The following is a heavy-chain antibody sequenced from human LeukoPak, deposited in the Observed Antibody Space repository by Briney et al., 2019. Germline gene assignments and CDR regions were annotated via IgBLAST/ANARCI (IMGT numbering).Heavy chain of an antibody. Sequence: SQTLSLTCAVSGGSISSGGYSWSWIRQPPGKGLEWIGYIYHSGSTYYNPSLKSRVTISVDRSKNQFSLKLSSVTAADTAVYYCARAVEGAEYFQHWGQGTLVTVSS. CDR1: GGSISSGGYS. CDR3: ARAVEGAEYFQH. V-gene: IGHV4-30-2*01. CDR2: IYHSGST. J-gene: IGHJ1*01. D-gene: IGHD5-24*01.